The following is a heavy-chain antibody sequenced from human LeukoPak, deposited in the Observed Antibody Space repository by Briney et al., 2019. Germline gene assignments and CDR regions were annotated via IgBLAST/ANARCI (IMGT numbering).Heavy chain of an antibody. CDR3: AKTKAKSGLGDAFDI. V-gene: IGHV3-23*01. J-gene: IGHJ3*02. CDR1: GFTFSSYA. CDR2: ISGSGGST. D-gene: IGHD6-19*01. Sequence: QSGGSLRLSCAASGFTFSSYAMSWVRQAPGKGLEWVSAISGSGGSTYYADSVKGRFTISRDNSKNTLYLKMNSLRAEDTAVYYCAKTKAKSGLGDAFDIWGQGTMVTVSS.